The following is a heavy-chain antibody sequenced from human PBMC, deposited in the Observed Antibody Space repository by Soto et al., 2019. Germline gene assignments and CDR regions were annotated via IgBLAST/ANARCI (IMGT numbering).Heavy chain of an antibody. J-gene: IGHJ4*02. CDR2: IIPIFGTA. V-gene: IGHV1-69*13. CDR1: GGTVSSYA. CDR3: AGEAVVVAATWLYFDY. Sequence: SVKVSCKAPGGTVSSYAISWVRQAPGQGLEWMGGIIPIFGTANYAQKFQGRVTITSDESTSTAYMELSSLRSEDTAVYYCAGEAVVVAATWLYFDYWGQGTLVTVSS. D-gene: IGHD2-15*01.